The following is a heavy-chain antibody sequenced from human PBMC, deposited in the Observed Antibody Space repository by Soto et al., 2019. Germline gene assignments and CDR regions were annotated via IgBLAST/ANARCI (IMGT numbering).Heavy chain of an antibody. V-gene: IGHV3-48*02. CDR1: GFMFSRYS. Sequence: GGSLRLSCAASGFMFSRYSMNWVRQAPGKGLEWVSHISGSSSTIYYTDSVKGRFTVSRDNAKNSLYLQMNSLRDEDTAVYFCAKTSLRVYYYGMDVWGQGTTVTVSS. CDR3: AKTSLRVYYYGMDV. J-gene: IGHJ6*02. CDR2: ISGSSSTI.